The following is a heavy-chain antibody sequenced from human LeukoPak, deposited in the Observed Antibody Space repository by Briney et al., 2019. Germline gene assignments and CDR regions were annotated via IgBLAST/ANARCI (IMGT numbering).Heavy chain of an antibody. CDR3: ARDYGDYFDY. CDR1: GYTFTGYY. V-gene: IGHV1-2*02. D-gene: IGHD4-17*01. CDR2: INPNSGGT. J-gene: IGHJ4*02. Sequence: GASVKVSCKASGYTFTGYYMHWVRPAPGQGLEWMGWINPNSGGTNDAQKFQGRVTMSRDTSISTAYMELSRLRSDDTAVYYCARDYGDYFDYWGQGTLVTVSS.